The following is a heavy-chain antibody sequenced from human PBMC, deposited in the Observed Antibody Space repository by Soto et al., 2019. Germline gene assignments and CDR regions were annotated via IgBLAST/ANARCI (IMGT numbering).Heavy chain of an antibody. CDR3: AKDVYGSGSYRLSYYYYYGMDV. Sequence: GGSLRLSCAASGFTFSSYGMHWVRQAPGKGLEWVAVISYDGSNKYYADSVKGRFTISRDNSKNTLYLQMNSLRAEDTAVYYCAKDVYGSGSYRLSYYYYYGMDVWGQGTTVTVSS. CDR1: GFTFSSYG. J-gene: IGHJ6*02. CDR2: ISYDGSNK. V-gene: IGHV3-30*18. D-gene: IGHD3-10*01.